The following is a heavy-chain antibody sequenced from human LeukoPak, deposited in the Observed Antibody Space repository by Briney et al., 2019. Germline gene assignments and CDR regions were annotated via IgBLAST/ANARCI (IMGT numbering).Heavy chain of an antibody. CDR3: ARGLIVGAITGYYYYMDV. V-gene: IGHV4-4*07. Sequence: SETLSLTCTVSGGSISSFYWNWIRQPAGKGLEWIGRIYSSGSTNYNPSLKSRVTMSVDTSKNQFSLKLSSVTAADTAVYYCARGLIVGAITGYYYYMDVWGKGTTVTVSS. D-gene: IGHD1-26*01. CDR1: GGSISSFY. J-gene: IGHJ6*03. CDR2: IYSSGST.